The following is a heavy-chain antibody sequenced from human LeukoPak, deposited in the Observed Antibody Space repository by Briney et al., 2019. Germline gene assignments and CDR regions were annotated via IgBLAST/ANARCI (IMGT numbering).Heavy chain of an antibody. J-gene: IGHJ4*02. Sequence: PGGSLRLSCAASGFTFSSYAMSWVRQAPGKGLEWVSAISGSGGSTYYADSVKGRFTISRDNSKNTLCLQMNSLRAEDTAVYYCAKDYGLDIVVVPAAPPFNYWGQGTLVTVSS. D-gene: IGHD2-2*01. CDR2: ISGSGGST. V-gene: IGHV3-23*01. CDR3: AKDYGLDIVVVPAAPPFNY. CDR1: GFTFSSYA.